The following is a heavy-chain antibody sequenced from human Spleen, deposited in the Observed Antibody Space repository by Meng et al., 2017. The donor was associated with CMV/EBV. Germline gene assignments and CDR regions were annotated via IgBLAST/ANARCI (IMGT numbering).Heavy chain of an antibody. CDR2: IYSGGRST. V-gene: IGHV3-23*03. Sequence: TCAVCWVRHARGRGVSWGSVIYSGGRSTYYADSVEDRCTISRDNSRITLYLQMNRLRAEDTAVYYCAKDRGYCSSTSCYTGYYLDYWGQGTLVTVSS. J-gene: IGHJ4*02. D-gene: IGHD2-2*02. CDR3: AKDRGYCSSTSCYTGYYLDY. CDR1: TCA.